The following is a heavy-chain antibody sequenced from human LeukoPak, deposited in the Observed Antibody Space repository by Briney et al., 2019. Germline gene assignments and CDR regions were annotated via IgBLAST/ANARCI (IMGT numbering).Heavy chain of an antibody. Sequence: QPGGSLRLSCAASGFTFNTYGMSWVRQAPGKGLEWISTISGSGGNTYYADSVKGRFTISRDNSKNTLYLQMNSLRAEDTAVYYCAKDTLNYDSSGYPFDYWGQGTLVTVSS. CDR1: GFTFNTYG. J-gene: IGHJ4*02. CDR3: AKDTLNYDSSGYPFDY. CDR2: ISGSGGNT. D-gene: IGHD3-22*01. V-gene: IGHV3-23*01.